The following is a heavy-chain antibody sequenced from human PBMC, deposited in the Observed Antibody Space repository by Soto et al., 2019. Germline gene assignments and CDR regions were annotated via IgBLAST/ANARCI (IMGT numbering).Heavy chain of an antibody. V-gene: IGHV4-61*01. CDR2: IYYSGST. Sequence: SETLSLTCTVSGGSVSSGSYYWSWIRQPPGKGLEWIGYIYYSGSTNYNPSLKSRVTISVDTSKNQFSLKLSSVTAADTAVYYCARYLRITIFGVDRYWFDPWGQGTLVTVSS. CDR3: ARYLRITIFGVDRYWFDP. D-gene: IGHD3-3*01. J-gene: IGHJ5*02. CDR1: GGSVSSGSYY.